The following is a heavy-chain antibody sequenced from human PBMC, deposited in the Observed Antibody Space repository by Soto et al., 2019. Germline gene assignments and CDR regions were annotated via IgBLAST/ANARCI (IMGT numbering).Heavy chain of an antibody. D-gene: IGHD3-9*01. CDR3: ARVNVKILPGYSLASNTYGMDV. CDR2: IYYSGST. V-gene: IGHV4-59*12. J-gene: IGHJ6*02. CDR1: GGSISSYY. Sequence: SETLSLTCPVAGGSISSYYWSWIRPPPGKGLEWIGYIYYSGSTNYNPSLKSRVTISVDTSKNQFSLKLSSMTAADTAVYYCARVNVKILPGYSLASNTYGMDVWGQGTTVTVSS.